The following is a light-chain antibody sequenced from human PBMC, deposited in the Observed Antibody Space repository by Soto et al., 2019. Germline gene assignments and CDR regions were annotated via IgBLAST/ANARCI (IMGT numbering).Light chain of an antibody. CDR1: SSNIGSRT. CDR2: NNN. V-gene: IGLV1-44*01. CDR3: AAWDDNLNGYV. J-gene: IGLJ1*01. Sequence: QSVLTQTPSASGTPGQRVTISCSGSSSNIGSRTVSWYQHLPGTAPKLLIYNNNQRPSGVPDRLSGSKSGTSDSLAISRLQSEDEADYYCAAWDDNLNGYVFGTGTKVTVL.